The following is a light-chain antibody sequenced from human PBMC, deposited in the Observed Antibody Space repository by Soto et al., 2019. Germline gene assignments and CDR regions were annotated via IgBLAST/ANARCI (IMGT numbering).Light chain of an antibody. CDR1: QSVTNN. J-gene: IGKJ5*01. CDR2: DAS. V-gene: IGKV3-11*01. Sequence: QTPATEYVSSGETDPLACRSSQSVTNNLAWDQQTAGQAPRLLIYDASNRATGIQARFSGSGSGTDITLTMRCLEPEDFAVYDGQQRSNWPLITFGQGTRLDIK. CDR3: QQRSNWPLIT.